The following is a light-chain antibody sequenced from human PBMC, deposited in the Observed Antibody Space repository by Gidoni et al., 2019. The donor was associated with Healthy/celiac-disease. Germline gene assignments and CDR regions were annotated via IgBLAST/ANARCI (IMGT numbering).Light chain of an antibody. CDR2: DAS. J-gene: IGKJ5*01. CDR3: QQYNSYPLT. CDR1: QSISSW. V-gene: IGKV1-5*01. Sequence: GDRVTITCRASQSISSWLAWYQQKPGKAPKLLIYDASSLESGVPSRFSGSGSGTEFTLTISSLQPDDFATYYCQQYNSYPLTFGQXTQLEIK.